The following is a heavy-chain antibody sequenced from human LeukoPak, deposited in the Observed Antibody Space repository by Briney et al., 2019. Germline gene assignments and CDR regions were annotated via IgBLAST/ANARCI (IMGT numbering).Heavy chain of an antibody. V-gene: IGHV4-39*07. CDR1: GGSISSSSYY. Sequence: SETLSLTCTVSGGSISSSSYYWGWIRQPPGKGLEWIGSIYYSGSTYYNPSLKSRVTISVDTSKNQFSLKLSSVTAADTAVYYCARVDYAMARSYPNAFDIWGQGTMVTVSS. J-gene: IGHJ3*02. CDR2: IYYSGST. CDR3: ARVDYAMARSYPNAFDI. D-gene: IGHD2-8*01.